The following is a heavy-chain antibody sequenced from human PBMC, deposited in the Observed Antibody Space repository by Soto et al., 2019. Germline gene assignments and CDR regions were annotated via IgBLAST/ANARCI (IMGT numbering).Heavy chain of an antibody. D-gene: IGHD1-26*01. CDR1: GFTFSSQP. V-gene: IGHV3-23*01. CDR3: AREDPSGRYSLDY. CDR2: IAESGGGA. J-gene: IGHJ4*02. Sequence: GGSLRLSCAASGFTFSSQPMSWVRQAPGKGLEWVAAIAESGGGAAYVGSVEGRFTISRDNVKNMLYLQMNSLRVEDTAVYYCAREDPSGRYSLDYWGQGSQVTVSS.